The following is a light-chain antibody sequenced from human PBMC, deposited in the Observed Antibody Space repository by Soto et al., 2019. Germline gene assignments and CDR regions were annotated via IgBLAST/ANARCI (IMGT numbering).Light chain of an antibody. J-gene: IGKJ1*01. Sequence: DIRVTQSPSSLSASVGDRVSITCRASQSISTYLSWYQQKPGKAPKVLIYATSTLQSGVPSRFSGSGSGIDLTLTISALQPDDFAIYYCQQSYSSPRTFGQGTKVDIK. CDR2: ATS. CDR3: QQSYSSPRT. CDR1: QSISTY. V-gene: IGKV1-39*01.